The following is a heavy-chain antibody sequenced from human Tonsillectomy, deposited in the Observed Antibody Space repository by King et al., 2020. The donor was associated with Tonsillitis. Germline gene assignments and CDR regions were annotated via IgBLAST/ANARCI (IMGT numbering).Heavy chain of an antibody. J-gene: IGHJ6*03. CDR3: ARIQWLANYYYYYMDV. D-gene: IGHD6-19*01. CDR2: VYYSGST. V-gene: IGHV4-39*01. Sequence: LQLQESGPGLVKPSETLSLTCTVSSGSISSASYYWGWIRLPPGMGLEWIGSVYYSGSTYSNPSLKSRVTISVDTSTNQFSLKLHSVTAADTAVYYCARIQWLANYYYYYMDVWGKGTTVTVSS. CDR1: SGSISSASYY.